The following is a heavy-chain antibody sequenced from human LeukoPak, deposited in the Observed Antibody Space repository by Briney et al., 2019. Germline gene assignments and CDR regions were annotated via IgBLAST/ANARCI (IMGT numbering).Heavy chain of an antibody. CDR3: GRGRTRLSWLDP. J-gene: IGHJ5*02. CDR2: INQNAGT. CDR1: GGSIRGYY. D-gene: IGHD6-6*01. Sequence: SETLSLTCAVSGGSIRGYYWSWVRQSPGKGLEWIGDINQNAGTDYNPSLKSRVTMSIDSSKNQISLNVTAATAADTAIYYCGRGRTRLSWLDPRGQGTLVTVSS. V-gene: IGHV4-34*01.